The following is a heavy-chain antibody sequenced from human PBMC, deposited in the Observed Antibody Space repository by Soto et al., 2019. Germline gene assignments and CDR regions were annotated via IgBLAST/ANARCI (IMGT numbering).Heavy chain of an antibody. CDR1: GYSFTSYW. CDR3: ARIGDYYGSGSYPYYGMDV. CDR2: IYPGDSDT. D-gene: IGHD3-10*01. J-gene: IGHJ6*02. V-gene: IGHV5-51*01. Sequence: GESLKISCKGSGYSFTSYWIGWVRQMPGKGLEWMGIIYPGDSDTRYSPSFQGQVTISADKSISTAYLQWSSLKASDTAMYYCARIGDYYGSGSYPYYGMDVWGQGTTVTVSS.